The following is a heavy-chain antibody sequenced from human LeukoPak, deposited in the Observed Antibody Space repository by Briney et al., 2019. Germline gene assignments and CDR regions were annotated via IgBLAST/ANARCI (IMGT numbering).Heavy chain of an antibody. CDR2: IYPGDSDT. D-gene: IGHD6-13*01. Sequence: GESLKISCKGSGYRLTNYWIGWVRQMPGKGLERMGIIYPGDSDTRYSPSFRGQVTISADKSTSTAYLQWRSLWASDTAMYYCARGAIPAAVTGGADFDYWGQGSLVTVSS. CDR3: ARGAIPAAVTGGADFDY. CDR1: GYRLTNYW. V-gene: IGHV5-51*01. J-gene: IGHJ4*02.